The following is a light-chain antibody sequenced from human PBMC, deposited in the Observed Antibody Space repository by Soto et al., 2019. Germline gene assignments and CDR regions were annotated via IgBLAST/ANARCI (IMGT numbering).Light chain of an antibody. CDR2: DAS. Sequence: EVVLTQSPGTLSLSPGERATLSCRASQSVGSSYLAWYQQKPGQAPRLLIYDASSRATGIPDRFSASGSGTDFTLTISDVQPEDFALYYCHQRQSWPRTFGQGTKVDIK. CDR3: HQRQSWPRT. CDR1: QSVGSSY. V-gene: IGKV3D-20*02. J-gene: IGKJ1*01.